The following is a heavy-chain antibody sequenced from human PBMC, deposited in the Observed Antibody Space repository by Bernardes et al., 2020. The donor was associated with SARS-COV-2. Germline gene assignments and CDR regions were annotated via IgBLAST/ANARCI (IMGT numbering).Heavy chain of an antibody. J-gene: IGHJ5*02. V-gene: IGHV1-18*01. Sequence: ASVKVSCKASGYSFGSYGMMWLRQAPGQGLEWMGWISAYNGNTKYAQKFQDRVTMTTDTSTSTAYLELRSLRPDDTAIYYCARDQADHDGSAFYWPWGQGALVTVSS. CDR1: GYSFGSYG. CDR2: ISAYNGNT. CDR3: ARDQADHDGSAFYWP. D-gene: IGHD3-22*01.